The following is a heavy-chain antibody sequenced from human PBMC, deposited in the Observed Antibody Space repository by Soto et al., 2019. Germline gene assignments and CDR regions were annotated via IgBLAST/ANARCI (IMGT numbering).Heavy chain of an antibody. V-gene: IGHV1-69*13. D-gene: IGHD3-10*01. CDR2: IIPVFGTT. J-gene: IGHJ1*01. CDR1: GGLFSSFA. Sequence: GASVKVSCKASGGLFSSFAISWVRQAPGQGLEWLGGIIPVFGTTNYAEKFQDRVTITADESTNTAYMELTSLTSGDTAMYYCARGGGPYVWFNEFWGQGTLVTVSS. CDR3: ARGGGPYVWFNEF.